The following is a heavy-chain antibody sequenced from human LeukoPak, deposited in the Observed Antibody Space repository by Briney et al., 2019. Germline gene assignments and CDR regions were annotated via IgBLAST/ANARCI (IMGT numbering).Heavy chain of an antibody. CDR1: GYTFTGYY. CDR2: INPNSGGT. J-gene: IGHJ3*02. D-gene: IGHD4-17*01. CDR3: ARGIGVTTSDAFDI. Sequence: APVKVSCKASGYTFTGYYMHWVRQAPGQGLEWMGWINPNSGGTNYAQKFQGRVTMTRDTSISTAYMELSRLRSDDTAVYYCARGIGVTTSDAFDIWGQGTMVTVSS. V-gene: IGHV1-2*02.